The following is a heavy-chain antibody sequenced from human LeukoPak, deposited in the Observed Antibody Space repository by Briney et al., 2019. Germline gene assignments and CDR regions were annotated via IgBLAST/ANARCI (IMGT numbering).Heavy chain of an antibody. J-gene: IGHJ6*02. D-gene: IGHD6-19*01. CDR3: ARQGVAVLYYYYGMDV. Sequence: GGSLRLSCAASGFTFSDYYMSWSRQAPGKGLEWVSYISSSSSYTNYADSVKGRFTISRDNAKNSLYLQMNSLRAEDTAVYYCARQGVAVLYYYYGMDVWGQGTTVTVSS. CDR1: GFTFSDYY. V-gene: IGHV3-11*03. CDR2: ISSSSSYT.